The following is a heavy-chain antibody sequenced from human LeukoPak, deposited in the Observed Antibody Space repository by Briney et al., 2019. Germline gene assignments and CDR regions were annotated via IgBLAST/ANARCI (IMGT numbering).Heavy chain of an antibody. CDR2: MSVYNGNT. CDR1: GYTFTGYG. J-gene: IGHJ4*02. V-gene: IGHV1-18*01. CDR3: ARDLHGGGVGAA. D-gene: IGHD1-26*01. Sequence: ASVKVSCKASGYTFTGYGISWVRQAPGQGLEWMGWMSVYNGNTNYAQKVQGRVTMTADTSTNTAYMDLRSLKLEDTAVYYCARDLHGGGVGAAWGQGTLVSVSS.